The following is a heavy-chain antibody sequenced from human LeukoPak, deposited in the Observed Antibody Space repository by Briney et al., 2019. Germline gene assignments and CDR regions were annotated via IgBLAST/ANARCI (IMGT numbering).Heavy chain of an antibody. J-gene: IGHJ4*02. CDR1: GGSISGSCCY. D-gene: IGHD3-16*01. CDR3: SRTTGDSAIIAAH. CDR2: TSYSGST. Sequence: PSETLSLTCTVSGGSISGSCCYWGWIRQTPGRDLEWIGSTSYSGSTHYNPSFKSRVTVSVDTSKNQFFLNLSSVTAADTAVYYCSRTTGDSAIIAAHWGQGTLVTVSS. V-gene: IGHV4-39*01.